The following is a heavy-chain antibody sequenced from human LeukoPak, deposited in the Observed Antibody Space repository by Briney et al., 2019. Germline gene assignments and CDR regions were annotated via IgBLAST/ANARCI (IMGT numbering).Heavy chain of an antibody. Sequence: GGSLRLSCAASGFTFSSYGMSWVRQAPGKGLEWVSAISGSGGSTYYADSVKGRFTISRDNSKNTLYLQMNSLRAEDTAVYYCAKDCQTYYDSSDPGVRPWHFDLWGRGTLVTVSS. J-gene: IGHJ2*01. CDR3: AKDCQTYYDSSDPGVRPWHFDL. CDR2: ISGSGGST. V-gene: IGHV3-23*01. D-gene: IGHD3-22*01. CDR1: GFTFSSYG.